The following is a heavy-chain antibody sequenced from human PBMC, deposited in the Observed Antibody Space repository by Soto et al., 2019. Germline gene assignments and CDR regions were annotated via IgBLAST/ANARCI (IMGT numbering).Heavy chain of an antibody. Sequence: QVQLVQSGAEVKKPGSSVKVSCKASGGTFSSYTISWVRQAPGQGLEWMGRIIPMLGRVNYAQKFQGRVTINADKSTSTAYMELSSLRTEDTAVYYCARDHAIVVEPASNRSDPWGQGTLVTVSS. D-gene: IGHD2-2*01. CDR3: ARDHAIVVEPASNRSDP. J-gene: IGHJ5*02. CDR2: IIPMLGRV. V-gene: IGHV1-69*08. CDR1: GGTFSSYT.